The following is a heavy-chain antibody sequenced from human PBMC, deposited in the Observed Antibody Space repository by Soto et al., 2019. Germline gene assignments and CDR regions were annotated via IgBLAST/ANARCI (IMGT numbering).Heavy chain of an antibody. D-gene: IGHD3-10*01. CDR2: SKNKANNDTS. V-gene: IGHV3-72*01. CDR3: TRVDFYRSGDNDY. CDR1: GVIFSDYY. J-gene: IGHJ4*02. Sequence: AGSLTLSCTASGVIFSDYYIDWVCQGPAKGLERVGRSKNKANNDTSEYAASVKGRFIISRDESKNSLYLQMNSLKTEDTAVYYCTRVDFYRSGDNDYRGQGILVTVSS.